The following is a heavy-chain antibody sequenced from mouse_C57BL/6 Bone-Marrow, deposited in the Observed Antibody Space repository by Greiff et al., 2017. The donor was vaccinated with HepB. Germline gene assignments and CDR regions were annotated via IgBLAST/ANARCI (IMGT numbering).Heavy chain of an antibody. V-gene: IGHV2-6*02. D-gene: IGHD2-3*01. J-gene: IGHJ4*01. CDR2: IWSDGST. Sequence: VKLVESGPGLVAPSQSLSITCTVSGFSLTSYGVHWVRQPPGKGLEWLVVIWSDGSTTYNSALKSRLSISKDNSKSQVFLKMNSIQTDDTAMYYCARNDVYYDYAMDYWGQGTSVTVSS. CDR3: ARNDVYYDYAMDY. CDR1: GFSLTSYG.